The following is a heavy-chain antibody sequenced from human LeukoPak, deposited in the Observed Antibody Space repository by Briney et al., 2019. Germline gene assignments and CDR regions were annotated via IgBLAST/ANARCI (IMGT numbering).Heavy chain of an antibody. CDR2: ISSSGST. D-gene: IGHD6-19*01. V-gene: IGHV4-61*02. CDR3: ARVSGWSGNDY. Sequence: PSETLSLTCTVSGDSISSGDYYWSWIRQPAGKGLEWIGRISSSGSTNYNPSLKSRVTISVDTSKNQFSLKLSSVTAADTAVYYCARVSGWSGNDYWGQGTLVTVSS. CDR1: GDSISSGDYY. J-gene: IGHJ4*02.